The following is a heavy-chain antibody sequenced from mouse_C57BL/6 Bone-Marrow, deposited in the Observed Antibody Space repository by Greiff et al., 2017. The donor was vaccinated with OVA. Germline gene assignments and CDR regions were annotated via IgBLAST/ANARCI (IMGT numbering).Heavy chain of an antibody. CDR1: GYTFTSYW. CDR3: ARRYYYGSSYSYFDY. D-gene: IGHD1-1*01. CDR2: IYPGSGST. V-gene: IGHV1-55*01. Sequence: VQLQQPGAELVKPGASVKMSCKASGYTFTSYWITWVKQRPGQGLEWIGDIYPGSGSTNYNEKFKSKATLTVDTSSSTAYMQLSSLTSEDSAVYYCARRYYYGSSYSYFDYWGQGTTLTVSS. J-gene: IGHJ2*01.